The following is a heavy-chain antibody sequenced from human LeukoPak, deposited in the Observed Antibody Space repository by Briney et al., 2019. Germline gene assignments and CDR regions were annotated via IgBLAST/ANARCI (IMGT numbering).Heavy chain of an antibody. CDR1: GSSISSYY. Sequence: SETLSLTCTVSGSSISSYYWSWIRQPPGKGLEWIGYIYYSGSTNYNPSLKSRVTISVDTSKNQFSLKLSSVTAADTAVYYCARLGVVTAMPDYWGQGTLVTVSS. D-gene: IGHD2-21*02. V-gene: IGHV4-59*01. CDR2: IYYSGST. J-gene: IGHJ4*02. CDR3: ARLGVVTAMPDY.